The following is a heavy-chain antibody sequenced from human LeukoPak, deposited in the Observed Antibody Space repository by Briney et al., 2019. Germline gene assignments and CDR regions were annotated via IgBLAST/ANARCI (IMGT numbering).Heavy chain of an antibody. D-gene: IGHD6-13*01. CDR1: GFPFSDDW. J-gene: IGHJ4*02. CDR3: AKDHGSSDWYYFDY. V-gene: IGHV3-30*02. CDR2: IHYDGSNN. Sequence: GGSLRLSCAASGFPFSDDWMSWVRQVPGKGLEWVAFIHYDGSNNYYADSVKGRFTISRDNSKNTLYLQMNTLRADDTAVYYCAKDHGSSDWYYFDYWGQGTLVTVSS.